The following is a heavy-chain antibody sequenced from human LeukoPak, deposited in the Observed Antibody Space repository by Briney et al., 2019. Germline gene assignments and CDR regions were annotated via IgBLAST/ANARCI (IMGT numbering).Heavy chain of an antibody. CDR1: GFTFSDYY. V-gene: IGHV3-11*01. CDR2: ISSSGITI. Sequence: GGSLRLSGAAPGFTFSDYYMSWIRKAPGKGLEWVSYISSSGITIYSADSVKGRFTISRANATNPLYLQITSLRPETTAVYNFARTGTGYYYGMDVWGQGNTVTVSS. J-gene: IGHJ6*02. D-gene: IGHD2-8*02. CDR3: ARTGTGYYYGMDV.